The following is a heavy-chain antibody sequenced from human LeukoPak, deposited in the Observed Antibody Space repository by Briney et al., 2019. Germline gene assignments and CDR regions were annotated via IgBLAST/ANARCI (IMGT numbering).Heavy chain of an antibody. D-gene: IGHD6-13*01. J-gene: IGHJ4*01. Sequence: GGSLRLSCAASGFTFSSYEMNWVRQAPGKGLEWVASIKQDGGEKSYVDSVKGRFTISRDNAKNSLYLQMSSLRAEDTAVYYCARDGTAAGLYFDLWGQGTLVTVSS. CDR2: IKQDGGEK. CDR3: ARDGTAAGLYFDL. V-gene: IGHV3-7*01. CDR1: GFTFSSYE.